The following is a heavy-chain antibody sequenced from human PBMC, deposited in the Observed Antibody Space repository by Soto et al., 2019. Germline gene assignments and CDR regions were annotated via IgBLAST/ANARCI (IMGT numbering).Heavy chain of an antibody. CDR2: ISSSRSYI. D-gene: IGHD1-26*01. CDR1: VFTFISDR. Sequence: WRSLRLSCASSVFTFISDRMNLVRQSPGKGLEWVSSISSSRSYIYYADSVKGRFTISRDNAKNSLYLQMNSLRAEDTAVYYCARDARLVGATVYYYGMDVWGQGTTVTVSS. CDR3: ARDARLVGATVYYYGMDV. J-gene: IGHJ6*02. V-gene: IGHV3-21*01.